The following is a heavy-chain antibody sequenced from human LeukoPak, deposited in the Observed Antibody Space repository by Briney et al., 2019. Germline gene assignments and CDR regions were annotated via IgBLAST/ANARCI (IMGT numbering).Heavy chain of an antibody. CDR1: GDSLYY. V-gene: IGHV4-39*01. Sequence: RPSETLSLTCTVSGDSLYYWGWIRQPPGKGLEWIGSVYSTGHTNYNLSLKSRVTMSIDTSKNQLSLKLTSVTAADTAMYYCARHHTSSKPIGYWGQGTLVTVSS. D-gene: IGHD3-16*01. CDR3: ARHHTSSKPIGY. J-gene: IGHJ4*02. CDR2: VYSTGHT.